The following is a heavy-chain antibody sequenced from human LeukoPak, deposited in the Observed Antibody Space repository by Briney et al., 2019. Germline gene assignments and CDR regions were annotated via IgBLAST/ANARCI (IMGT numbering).Heavy chain of an antibody. Sequence: GGSLRLSCAASGFTFSDYYMSWIRQAPGKGLEWVSYISSSGSTIYYADSVKGRFTISRDNAKNSLYLQMNSLRAEDTAVYYCATYSSLNRREFQYWGQGTLLTVSS. J-gene: IGHJ1*01. CDR1: GFTFSDYY. D-gene: IGHD3-22*01. CDR3: ATYSSLNRREFQY. CDR2: ISSSGSTI. V-gene: IGHV3-11*04.